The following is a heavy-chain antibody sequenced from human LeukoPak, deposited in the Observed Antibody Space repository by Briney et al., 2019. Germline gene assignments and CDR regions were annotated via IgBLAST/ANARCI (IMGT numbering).Heavy chain of an antibody. J-gene: IGHJ3*02. V-gene: IGHV4-4*02. CDR1: GGSISSSNW. CDR2: IYHSGST. D-gene: IGHD2-2*01. CDR3: ARVTHLCSSTSCPGTDAFDI. Sequence: PSGTLSLTCAVSGGSISSSNWWSWVRQPPGKGLEWIGEIYHSGSTNYNPSLKSRVTISVDKSKNQFSLKLSSVTAADTAVYYCARVTHLCSSTSCPGTDAFDIWGQGTMVTVSS.